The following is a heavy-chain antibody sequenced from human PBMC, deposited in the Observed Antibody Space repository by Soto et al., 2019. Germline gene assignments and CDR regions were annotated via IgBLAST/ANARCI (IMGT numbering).Heavy chain of an antibody. D-gene: IGHD6-19*01. CDR3: AKDLSGSGWKAWADYYYGMDV. CDR2: ISGSGGST. J-gene: IGHJ6*02. CDR1: GFTFSSYA. Sequence: PGGSLRLSCAASGFTFSSYAMSWVRQAPGKGLEWVSAISGSGGSTYYADSVKGRFTISRDNSKNTLYLQMNSLRAEDTAVYYCAKDLSGSGWKAWADYYYGMDVWGQGTTVTVSS. V-gene: IGHV3-23*01.